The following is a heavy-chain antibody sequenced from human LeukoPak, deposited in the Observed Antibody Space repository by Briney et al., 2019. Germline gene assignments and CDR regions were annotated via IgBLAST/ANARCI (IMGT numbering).Heavy chain of an antibody. CDR3: ARVRQWLVQSLPFDAFDI. CDR2: IYYSGST. Sequence: PSETLSLTCTVSGGSISSYYWSWIRQPPGKGLEWIGYIYYSGSTNYNPSLKSRVTISVDTSKNQFSLKLSSVTAADTAVYYCARVRQWLVQSLPFDAFDIWGQGTMVTVSS. J-gene: IGHJ3*02. V-gene: IGHV4-59*01. D-gene: IGHD6-19*01. CDR1: GGSISSYY.